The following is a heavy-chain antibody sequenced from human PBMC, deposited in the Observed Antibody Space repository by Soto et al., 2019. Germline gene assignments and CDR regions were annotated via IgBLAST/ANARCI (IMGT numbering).Heavy chain of an antibody. V-gene: IGHV3-30*18. CDR3: AKDLPPPGVATIAHYYYSGMDV. Sequence: QAQLVESGGGVVQPGRSLRLSCAASGFTFSSYAIHWVRQAPGKGLEWLAVISFNGGNEYYADSVKGRFTISRDNSKNTLYLQMNNLRSEDTAVYYCAKDLPPPGVATIAHYYYSGMDVWGQGTTVTVSS. J-gene: IGHJ6*02. CDR1: GFTFSSYA. D-gene: IGHD5-12*01. CDR2: ISFNGGNE.